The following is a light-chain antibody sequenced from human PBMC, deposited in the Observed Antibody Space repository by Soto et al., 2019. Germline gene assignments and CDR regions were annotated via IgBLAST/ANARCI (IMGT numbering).Light chain of an antibody. Sequence: EIVLTQSPGILSLSPGARATFSCRASQTVAYTSLAWYQQRPGQAPRLLIYGTSTRATGTPDRFIGSGSGTAFTLTISRLEPEDFAVYYCQQYVTTPRTFGQGTKVE. CDR2: GTS. J-gene: IGKJ1*01. CDR1: QTVAYTS. V-gene: IGKV3-20*01. CDR3: QQYVTTPRT.